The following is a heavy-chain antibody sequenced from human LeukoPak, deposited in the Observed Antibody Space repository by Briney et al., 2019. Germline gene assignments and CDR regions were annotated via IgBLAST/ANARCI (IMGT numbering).Heavy chain of an antibody. CDR1: GYTFTGYY. V-gene: IGHV1-2*02. CDR3: TKPQPGAFEI. CDR2: INPNSGGT. Sequence: ASVKVSCKASGYTFTGYYMHWVRQAPGQGLEWMGWINPNSGGTNYAQKFQGRVTMTRDTSISTAYMELNSLRDDDTALYYCTKPQPGAFEIWGQGTMVTVSS. D-gene: IGHD2-2*01. J-gene: IGHJ3*02.